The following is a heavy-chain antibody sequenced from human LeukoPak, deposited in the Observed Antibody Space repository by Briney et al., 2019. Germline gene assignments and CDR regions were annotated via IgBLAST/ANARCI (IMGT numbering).Heavy chain of an antibody. CDR2: IRYDGSNK. J-gene: IGHJ4*02. CDR3: AKDYNSASYYVDY. D-gene: IGHD2/OR15-2a*01. Sequence: GGSLRLSCAASGYTFSSHGMHWIRQAPGKGLEGLAFIRYDGSNKYYAESVKGRFTIPRDNSKNTLYLEMNSRRAEGTAVYYRAKDYNSASYYVDYWGQRILVTVSS. CDR1: GYTFSSHG. V-gene: IGHV3-30*02.